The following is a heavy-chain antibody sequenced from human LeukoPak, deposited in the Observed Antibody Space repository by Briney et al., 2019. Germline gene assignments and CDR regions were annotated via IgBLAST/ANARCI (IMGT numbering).Heavy chain of an antibody. V-gene: IGHV1-18*01. CDR3: ARRNYYGSGRRGMDV. CDR2: ISAYNGNT. CDR1: GYTFTSYG. J-gene: IGHJ6*02. Sequence: AASVKVSCKASGYTFTSYGISWVRQAPGQGLEWMGWISAYNGNTNYAQKLQGRVTMTTDTSTSTAHVELRRLRSDDTAVYDCARRNYYGSGRRGMDVWGQGTTVTVSS. D-gene: IGHD3-10*01.